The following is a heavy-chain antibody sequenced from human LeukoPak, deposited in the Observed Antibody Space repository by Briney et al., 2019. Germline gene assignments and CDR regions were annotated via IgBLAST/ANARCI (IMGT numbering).Heavy chain of an antibody. CDR2: IYYSGST. J-gene: IGHJ6*03. Sequence: SETLSLTCTVSGGSISSSSYYWGWIRQPPGKGLEWIGSIYYSGSTNYNPSLKSRVTISVDTSKNQFSLKLSSVTAADTAVYYCARGLTVTAPPWSLFANYYYYYMDVWGKGTTVTISS. D-gene: IGHD2-21*02. CDR3: ARGLTVTAPPWSLFANYYYYYMDV. V-gene: IGHV4-39*07. CDR1: GGSISSSSYY.